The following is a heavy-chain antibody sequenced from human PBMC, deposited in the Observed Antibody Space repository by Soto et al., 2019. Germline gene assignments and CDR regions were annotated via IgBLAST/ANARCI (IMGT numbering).Heavy chain of an antibody. D-gene: IGHD4-17*01. J-gene: IGHJ6*02. CDR3: AREGPTTVTSHGMDV. Sequence: KPSETLSLTCTVSGGSISSGGYYWSWIRQHPGKGLEWIGYIYYSGSTYYNPSLKSRVTISVDTSKNQFSLKLSSVTAADTAVYYCAREGPTTVTSHGMDVWGQGTTVTVSS. CDR1: GGSISSGGYY. V-gene: IGHV4-31*03. CDR2: IYYSGST.